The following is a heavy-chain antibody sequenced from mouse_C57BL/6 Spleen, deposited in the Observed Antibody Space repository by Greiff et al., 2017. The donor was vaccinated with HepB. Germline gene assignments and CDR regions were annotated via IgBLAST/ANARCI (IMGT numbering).Heavy chain of an antibody. CDR3: ARLDDGWYFDV. CDR2: ISNGGGST. D-gene: IGHD2-3*01. J-gene: IGHJ1*03. V-gene: IGHV5-12*01. CDR1: GFTFSDYY. Sequence: EVKLVESGGGLVQPGGSLKLSCAASGFTFSDYYMYWVRQTPEKRLEWVAYISNGGGSTYYPDTVKGRFTISRDNAKNTLYLQMSRLKSEDTAMYYCARLDDGWYFDVWGTGTTVTVSS.